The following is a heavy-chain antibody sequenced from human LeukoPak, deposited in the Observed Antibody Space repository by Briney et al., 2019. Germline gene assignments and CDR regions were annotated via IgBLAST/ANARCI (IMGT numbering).Heavy chain of an antibody. D-gene: IGHD2-2*01. J-gene: IGHJ3*02. CDR3: AREESTGYCSSTSCSTDAFDI. Sequence: SGGSLRLSCAASGFTLSHYSMNWVRQAPGKGLEWVSSISGTGVYIYYADSVKGRFTISRDNAKNSLYLQMNSLRAEDTAMYYCAREESTGYCSSTSCSTDAFDIWGQGTIVTASS. V-gene: IGHV3-21*04. CDR1: GFTLSHYS. CDR2: ISGTGVYI.